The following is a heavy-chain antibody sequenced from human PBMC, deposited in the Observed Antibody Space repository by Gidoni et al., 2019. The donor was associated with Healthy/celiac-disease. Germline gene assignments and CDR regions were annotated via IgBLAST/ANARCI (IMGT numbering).Heavy chain of an antibody. CDR1: GYTFTGDY. CDR2: INPNSGGT. J-gene: IGHJ4*02. D-gene: IGHD4-17*01. V-gene: IGHV1-2*06. CDR3: ARDSDYGDFRFDY. Sequence: QVQLVQSGAEVKKPGASVKVSCKASGYTFTGDYMHWVRQAPGQGLEWMGRINPNSGGTNYAQKFQGRVTMTRDTSISTAYMELSRLRSDDTAVYYCARDSDYGDFRFDYWGQGTLVTVSS.